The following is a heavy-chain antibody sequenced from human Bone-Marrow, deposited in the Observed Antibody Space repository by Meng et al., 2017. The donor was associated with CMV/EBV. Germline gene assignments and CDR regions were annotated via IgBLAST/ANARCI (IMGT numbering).Heavy chain of an antibody. D-gene: IGHD3-10*01. J-gene: IGHJ4*02. Sequence: GGSLRLSCAASGFTFSSYWISWVRQAPGKGLEWVAVISYDGSNKYYADSVKGRFTISRDNSKNTLYLQMNSLRAEDTAVYYCARAGSLLWFGESLGYWGQGTRVTGSS. V-gene: IGHV3-30-3*01. CDR2: ISYDGSNK. CDR3: ARAGSLLWFGESLGY. CDR1: GFTFSSYW.